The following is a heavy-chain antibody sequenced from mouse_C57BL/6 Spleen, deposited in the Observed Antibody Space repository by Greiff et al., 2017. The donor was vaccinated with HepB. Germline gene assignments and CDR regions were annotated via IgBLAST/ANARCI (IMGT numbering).Heavy chain of an antibody. Sequence: VQLQQSGAELVKPGASVKMSCKASGYTFTSYWITWVKQRPGQGLEWIGDIYPGSGSTNYNEKFKSKATLTVDTSSSTAYMQLTSLTSEDAAVYYCARGSSVPNYWGQGTTLTVSS. D-gene: IGHD3-2*02. CDR2: IYPGSGST. CDR1: GYTFTSYW. CDR3: ARGSSVPNY. J-gene: IGHJ2*01. V-gene: IGHV1-55*01.